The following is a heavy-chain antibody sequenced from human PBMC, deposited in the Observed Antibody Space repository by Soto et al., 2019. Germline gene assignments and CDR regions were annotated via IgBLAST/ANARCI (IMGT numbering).Heavy chain of an antibody. D-gene: IGHD3-22*01. CDR3: ARNYYDSSDRDYLDY. J-gene: IGHJ4*02. Sequence: ASVKVSCMATGYTFTAYYIHWVRQAACQGLAGVGCINSITCGTNYPLNFQGRDTMTRHTSNSTAYMELSSLRSDDTALYYCARNYYDSSDRDYLDYWGQGTLVTVSS. CDR1: GYTFTAYY. CDR2: INSITCGT. V-gene: IGHV1-2*02.